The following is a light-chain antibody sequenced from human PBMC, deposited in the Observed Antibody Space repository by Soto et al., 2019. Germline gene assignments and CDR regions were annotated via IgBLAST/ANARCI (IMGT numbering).Light chain of an antibody. J-gene: IGKJ4*01. CDR1: QSISTW. V-gene: IGKV1-5*03. CDR3: QQYKSVSLLT. Sequence: DMQMTQSPSMLSASVGDRVTITCRASQSISTWLAWYQQKPGKAPKLLIYKASSLESGVPSRFSGSGSGTEFTLTISSLQPDDFATYYCQQYKSVSLLTFGGGTKVDIK. CDR2: KAS.